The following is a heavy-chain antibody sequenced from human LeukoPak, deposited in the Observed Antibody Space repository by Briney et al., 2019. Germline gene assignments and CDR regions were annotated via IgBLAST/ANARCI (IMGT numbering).Heavy chain of an antibody. Sequence: PSETLSLTCTVSGGSISSGGYYWSWIRQPPGKGLECIGYIYHSGSTYYNPSLKSRVTISVDRSKNQFSLKLSSVTAADTAVYYCARGRTIKNSSPWDYWGQGTLVTVSS. CDR2: IYHSGST. D-gene: IGHD6-6*01. CDR3: ARGRTIKNSSPWDY. J-gene: IGHJ4*02. CDR1: GGSISSGGYY. V-gene: IGHV4-30-2*01.